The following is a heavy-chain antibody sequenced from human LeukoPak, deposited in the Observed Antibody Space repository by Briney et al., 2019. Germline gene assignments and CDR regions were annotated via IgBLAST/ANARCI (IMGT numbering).Heavy chain of an antibody. CDR2: IIPIFGTA. V-gene: IGHV1-69*05. CDR1: GGTFITYT. Sequence: SVKVSFKASGGTFITYTINWVRQAPGQGLEWMGGIIPIFGTANYAQKFQGRITITTDDSTSAAYMELSSLRSEDTAVYYCATYMLRDNWNVHTFDSWGQGTLVTVSS. D-gene: IGHD1-1*01. J-gene: IGHJ4*02. CDR3: ATYMLRDNWNVHTFDS.